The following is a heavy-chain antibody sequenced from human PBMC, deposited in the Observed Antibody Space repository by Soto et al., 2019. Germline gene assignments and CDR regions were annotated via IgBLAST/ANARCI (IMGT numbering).Heavy chain of an antibody. J-gene: IGHJ3*02. CDR3: ASARSYFDGFDI. V-gene: IGHV3-21*01. CDR1: GFTFSSYS. D-gene: IGHD1-26*01. Sequence: GGSLRLSCTASGFTFSSYSMNWVRQAPGKGLEWVSSISSSSSYIYYADSVKGRFTISRDNAKNSLYLQMNSLRAEDTAVYYCASARSYFDGFDIWGQGTMVTVSS. CDR2: ISSSSSYI.